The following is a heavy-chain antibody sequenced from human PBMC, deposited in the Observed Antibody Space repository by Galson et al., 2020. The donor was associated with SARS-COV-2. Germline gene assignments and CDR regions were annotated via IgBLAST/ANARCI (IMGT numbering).Heavy chain of an antibody. D-gene: IGHD3-22*01. CDR1: GFSFSDYW. CDR3: VRHSSGEY. Sequence: GGSLRLSCAASGFSFSDYWMHWVRQAPGKGLVWVSRINTYGNSTNYADSVRGRFTVSRDNAKNMLYLQMNRLRAEDTAMYYCVRHSSGEYRGQGTLVTVSS. CDR2: INTYGNST. V-gene: IGHV3-74*01. J-gene: IGHJ4*02.